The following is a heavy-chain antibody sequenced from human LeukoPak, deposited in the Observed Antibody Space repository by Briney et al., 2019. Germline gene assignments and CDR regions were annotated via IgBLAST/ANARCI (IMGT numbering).Heavy chain of an antibody. D-gene: IGHD4-11*01. J-gene: IGHJ4*02. V-gene: IGHV3-21*01. CDR3: ARDLTTVTGGGY. CDR2: ISSSSSYI. CDR1: GFTFSSYS. Sequence: GESLRLSCAASGFTFSSYSMNWVRQAPGKGPEWVSSISSSSSYIYYADSVKGRFTISRDNAKNSLYLQMNSLRAEDTAVYYCARDLTTVTGGGYWGQGTLVTVSS.